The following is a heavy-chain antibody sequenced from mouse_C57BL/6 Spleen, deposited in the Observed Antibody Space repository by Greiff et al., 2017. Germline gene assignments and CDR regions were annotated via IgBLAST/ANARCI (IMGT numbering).Heavy chain of an antibody. Sequence: QVQLQQPGAELVKPGASVKLSCKASGYTFTSYWMHWVKQRPGQGLEWIGMIHPNSGSTNYNAKFKSKATLTVDKSSSTAYMQLSSLTSEDSAVYYCARYSGYFDYWGQGTTLTGSS. CDR2: IHPNSGST. D-gene: IGHD4-1*01. V-gene: IGHV1-64*01. CDR1: GYTFTSYW. J-gene: IGHJ2*01. CDR3: ARYSGYFDY.